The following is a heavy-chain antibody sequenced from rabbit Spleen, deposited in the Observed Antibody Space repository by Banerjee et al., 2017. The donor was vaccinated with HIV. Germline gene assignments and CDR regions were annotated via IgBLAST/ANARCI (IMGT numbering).Heavy chain of an antibody. CDR1: GFSLSSISW. CDR3: ARVSETSGWGEDL. D-gene: IGHD4-1*01. V-gene: IGHV1S40*01. J-gene: IGHJ4*01. CDR2: IYGDNSGRT. Sequence: QSLAESGGDLVKPGASLTLTCPVSGFSLSSISWISWVRQAPGKGLESLACIYGDNSGRTWYASWVNGRFTVSKTSSTTVTLQMTSLTGADTATYFCARVSETSGWGEDLWGQGTLVTVS.